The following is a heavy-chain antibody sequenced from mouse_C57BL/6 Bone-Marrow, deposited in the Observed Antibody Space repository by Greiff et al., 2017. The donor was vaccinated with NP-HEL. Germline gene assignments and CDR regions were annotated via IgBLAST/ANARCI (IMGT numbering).Heavy chain of an antibody. V-gene: IGHV1-50*01. CDR2: IDPSDSYT. CDR3: ARKAYYGRCYEFAY. J-gene: IGHJ3*01. D-gene: IGHD1-1*01. CDR1: GYTFTTYW. Sequence: QVQLQQPGAELVKPGASVKLSCKASGYTFTTYWMQWVKQRPGQGLEWIGEIDPSDSYTNYNQKFKGKATLTVDKSSSTAYMQLSSLTSGYSAVYYCARKAYYGRCYEFAYWGHGTLVTVSA.